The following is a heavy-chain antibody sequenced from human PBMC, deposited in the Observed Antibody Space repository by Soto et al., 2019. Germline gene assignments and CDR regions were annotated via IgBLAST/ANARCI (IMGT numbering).Heavy chain of an antibody. CDR1: GFTFISYG. J-gene: IGHJ4*02. CDR3: AKELVYSNYALG. V-gene: IGHV3-33*06. CDR2: IWYDGSNK. Sequence: PGGSLRLSCAASGFTFISYGMHWVRQAPGKGLEWVAVIWYDGSNKYYADSVKGRFTISRDNSKNTLYLQMNSLRAEDTAVYYCAKELVYSNYALGWGQGTLVTVSS. D-gene: IGHD4-4*01.